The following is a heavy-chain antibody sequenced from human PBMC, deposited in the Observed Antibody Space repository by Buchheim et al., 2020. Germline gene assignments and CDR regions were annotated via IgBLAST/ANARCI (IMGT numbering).Heavy chain of an antibody. CDR2: IWYDGSNK. Sequence: QVQLVESGGGVVQPGRSLRLSCAASGFTFSSYGMHWVRQAPGKGLEWVAVIWYDGSNKYYADSVKGRFTISRDNSKNTLYLQMNSLRAEDTAVYYCARAQYSSRWYVSIHHYYGMDVWGQGTT. CDR1: GFTFSSYG. J-gene: IGHJ6*02. V-gene: IGHV3-33*01. D-gene: IGHD6-13*01. CDR3: ARAQYSSRWYVSIHHYYGMDV.